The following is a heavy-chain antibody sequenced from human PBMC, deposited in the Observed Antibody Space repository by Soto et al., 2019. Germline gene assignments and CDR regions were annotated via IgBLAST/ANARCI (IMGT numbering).Heavy chain of an antibody. J-gene: IGHJ5*02. CDR3: ARADYEGHTHWFDP. V-gene: IGHV4-59*01. D-gene: IGHD4-17*01. Sequence: PSETLSLTCTVSGGSISSYYWSWIRQPPGKGLEWIGYIYYSGSTNYNPSLKSRVTISVDTSKNQFSLKLSSVTAADTAVYYRARADYEGHTHWFDPWGQGTLVTVPS. CDR2: IYYSGST. CDR1: GGSISSYY.